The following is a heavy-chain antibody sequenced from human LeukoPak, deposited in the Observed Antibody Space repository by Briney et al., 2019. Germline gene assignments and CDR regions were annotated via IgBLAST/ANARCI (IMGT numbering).Heavy chain of an antibody. D-gene: IGHD3-22*01. Sequence: GASVKVSCKASGYTFTGYYMHWVRQAPGQGLEWMGIINPSGGSTSYAQKFQGRVTMTRDTSTSTVYMELSSLRSEDTAVYYCESRYYDSSGYHDAFDIWGQGTMVTVSS. CDR3: ESRYYDSSGYHDAFDI. V-gene: IGHV1-46*01. CDR2: INPSGGST. CDR1: GYTFTGYY. J-gene: IGHJ3*02.